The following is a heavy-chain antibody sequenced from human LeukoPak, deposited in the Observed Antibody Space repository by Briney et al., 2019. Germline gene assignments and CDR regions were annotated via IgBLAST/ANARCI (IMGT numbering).Heavy chain of an antibody. D-gene: IGHD2-15*01. Sequence: GGSLRLSCAASGFTFSSYEMNWVRQAPGKGLEWVSYISSSGSTIYYADSVKGRFTISRDNAKNSLYLQMNSLRAEDTAVYYCAKGILGYYYMDVWGKGTTVTVSS. J-gene: IGHJ6*03. CDR1: GFTFSSYE. V-gene: IGHV3-48*03. CDR3: AKGILGYYYMDV. CDR2: ISSSGSTI.